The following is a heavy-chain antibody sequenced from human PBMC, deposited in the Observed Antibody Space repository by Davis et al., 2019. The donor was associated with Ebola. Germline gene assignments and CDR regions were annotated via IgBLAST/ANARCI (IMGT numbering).Heavy chain of an antibody. CDR3: AKISCTSTSCYSGNYYYYYGVDV. CDR2: IKQDGSEK. D-gene: IGHD2-2*01. Sequence: GESLKISCAASGFTFSSYWMTWVRQAPGKGLEWVANIKQDGSEKYYVDSVKGRFTISRDNAKNSLYLQMNSLRAEDTAIYYCAKISCTSTSCYSGNYYYYYGVDVWGQGTTVTVSS. V-gene: IGHV3-7*03. J-gene: IGHJ6*02. CDR1: GFTFSSYW.